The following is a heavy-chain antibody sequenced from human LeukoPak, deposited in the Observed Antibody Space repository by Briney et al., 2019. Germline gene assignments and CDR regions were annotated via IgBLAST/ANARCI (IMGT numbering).Heavy chain of an antibody. V-gene: IGHV3-43*02. J-gene: IGHJ4*02. Sequence: GGSLRLSCAAPGFMFHDYAIHWVRQPPGKGLEWVSLISGDGGSTFYADSVKGRFTSSRDNSKNSLYLQMNSLSTEDTALYYCAKGGSGWSYYFDFWGQGTLVTVSS. D-gene: IGHD6-19*01. CDR2: ISGDGGST. CDR3: AKGGSGWSYYFDF. CDR1: GFMFHDYA.